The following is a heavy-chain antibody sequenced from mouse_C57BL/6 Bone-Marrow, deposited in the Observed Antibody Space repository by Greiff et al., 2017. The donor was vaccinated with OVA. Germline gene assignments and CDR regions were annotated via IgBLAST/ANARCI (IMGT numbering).Heavy chain of an antibody. CDR3: ARRSSYWYFDV. CDR2: ISNLAYSI. D-gene: IGHD1-1*01. V-gene: IGHV5-15*01. J-gene: IGHJ1*03. CDR1: GFTFSDYG. Sequence: EVQVVESGGGLVQPGGSLKLSCAASGFTFSDYGMAWVRQAPRKGPEWVAFISNLAYSIYYADTVTGRFTISRENAKNTLYLEMSSLRSEDTAMYYCARRSSYWYFDVWGTGTTVTVSS.